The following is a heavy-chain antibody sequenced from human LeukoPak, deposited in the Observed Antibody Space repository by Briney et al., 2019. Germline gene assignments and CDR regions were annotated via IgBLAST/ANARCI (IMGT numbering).Heavy chain of an antibody. CDR3: ARRCSSTSCPFDY. CDR2: IDPSDSYT. CDR1: GYSFTSYW. V-gene: IGHV5-10-1*01. D-gene: IGHD2-2*01. J-gene: IGHJ4*02. Sequence: PGESLKISCKGSGYSFTSYWIGWVRQMPGKGLEWMGRIDPSDSYTNYSPSFQGHVTISADKSISTAYLQWSSLKASDTAMYYCARRCSSTSCPFDYWGQGTLVTVSS.